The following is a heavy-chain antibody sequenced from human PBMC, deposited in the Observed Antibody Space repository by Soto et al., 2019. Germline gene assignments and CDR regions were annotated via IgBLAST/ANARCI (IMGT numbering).Heavy chain of an antibody. CDR1: GFKFSDYA. D-gene: IGHD1-20*01. CDR3: AKQIITGTQYFDY. Sequence: EVQLLESGGGLVQPGGSLRLSCAASGFKFSDYAMNWVRQAPGKGLEWVSTISGRTTNTYYADSVKGRFTLSRDNSKNTMFLQMNSLRAEDTAIYYCAKQIITGTQYFDYWGQGTLVTVSS. V-gene: IGHV3-23*01. CDR2: ISGRTTNT. J-gene: IGHJ4*02.